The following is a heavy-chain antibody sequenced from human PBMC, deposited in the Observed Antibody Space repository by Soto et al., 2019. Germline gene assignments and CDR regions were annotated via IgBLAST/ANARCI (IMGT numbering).Heavy chain of an antibody. Sequence: ASGTLSLTCSVSGGSISSYYWSWIRQPPGKGQEWIGHIYYVGSTTYNPSLKSRVTISVDTSTNQFSLQLRSVTAADTPGYSCARGLLRQLQSWFDPWGQGSLIAV. CDR1: GGSISSYY. D-gene: IGHD2-2*01. CDR3: ARGLLRQLQSWFDP. J-gene: IGHJ5*02. V-gene: IGHV4-59*01. CDR2: IYYVGST.